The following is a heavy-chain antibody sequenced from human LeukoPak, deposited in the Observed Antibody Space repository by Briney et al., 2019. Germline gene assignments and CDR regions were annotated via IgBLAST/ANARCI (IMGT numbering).Heavy chain of an antibody. J-gene: IGHJ4*02. V-gene: IGHV4-34*01. CDR1: GYSISSGYY. D-gene: IGHD2-15*01. CDR3: ARTRHGYCSGGSCYSVSP. CDR2: INHSGST. Sequence: SETLSLTCAVSGYSISSGYYWSWIRPPPGKGLEWIGEINHSGSTNYNPSLKSRVTISVDTSKNHFSLKLSSVTAADTAVYYCARTRHGYCSGGSCYSVSPWGQETLVTVSS.